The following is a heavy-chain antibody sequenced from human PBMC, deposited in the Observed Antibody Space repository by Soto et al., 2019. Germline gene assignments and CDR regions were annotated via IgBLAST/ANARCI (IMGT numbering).Heavy chain of an antibody. CDR2: IYYSGST. J-gene: IGHJ4*02. CDR1: GGSISSYY. CDR3: ASTSGYCSSTSCYPIFDY. Sequence: SETLSLTCTVSGGSISSYYWSWIRQPPGKGLEWIGYIYYSGSTNYNPSLKSRVTISVDTSKNQFSLKLSSVTAADTAVYYCASTSGYCSSTSCYPIFDYWGQGTLVTVSS. V-gene: IGHV4-59*01. D-gene: IGHD2-2*01.